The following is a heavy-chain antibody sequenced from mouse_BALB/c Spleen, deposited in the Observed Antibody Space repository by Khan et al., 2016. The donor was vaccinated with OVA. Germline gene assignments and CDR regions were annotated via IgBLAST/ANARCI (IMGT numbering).Heavy chain of an antibody. CDR3: ARVDTTSLDY. D-gene: IGHD2-3*01. CDR2: IYPGSGNT. Sequence: QVRLQQSGTELARPGTSVKLSCKSSGYIFTDFYITWVKQRTGQGLEWIGEIYPGSGNTYHNENFRGKASLTADKSSNTVNMQLSSLTSEDSAVYFCARVDTTSLDYWGQGTTLTVSS. V-gene: IGHV1-77*01. J-gene: IGHJ2*01. CDR1: GYIFTDFY.